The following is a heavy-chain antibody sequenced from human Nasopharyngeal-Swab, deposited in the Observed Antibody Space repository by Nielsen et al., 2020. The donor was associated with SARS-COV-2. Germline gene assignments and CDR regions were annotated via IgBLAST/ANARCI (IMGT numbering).Heavy chain of an antibody. Sequence: ESLKISCAASGFLFSASAIHWVRQASEKGLEWVGRIGDKEHNYATTYGASVQGRFTISRDDSKNTAFLQMDGLKTEDTALYYCTTDFYFDYWGQGALVTVSS. CDR3: TTDFYFDY. CDR2: IGDKEHNYAT. CDR1: GFLFSASA. V-gene: IGHV3-73*01. J-gene: IGHJ4*02.